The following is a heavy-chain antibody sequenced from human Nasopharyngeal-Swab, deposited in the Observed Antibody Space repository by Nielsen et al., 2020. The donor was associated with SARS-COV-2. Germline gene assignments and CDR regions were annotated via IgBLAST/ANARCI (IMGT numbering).Heavy chain of an antibody. CDR1: GYSISSGYY. Sequence: SETLSLTCAVSGYSISSGYYWGWIRQPPGKGLEWIGSIYHSGSTYYNPPLKSRVTISVDTSKNQFSLKLSSVTAADTAVYYCARQAIVGATTYFDYWGQGTLVTVSS. V-gene: IGHV4-38-2*01. CDR2: IYHSGST. J-gene: IGHJ4*02. CDR3: ARQAIVGATTYFDY. D-gene: IGHD1-26*01.